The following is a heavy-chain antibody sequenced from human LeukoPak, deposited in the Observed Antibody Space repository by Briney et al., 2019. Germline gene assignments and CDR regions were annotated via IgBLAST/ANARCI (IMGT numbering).Heavy chain of an antibody. V-gene: IGHV1-2*02. Sequence: GASVKVSCKASGYAFTGYYIYWVRQAPGQGLEWMGWINPNSGGTNYAQTFQGRVTMTRDTSISTAYMELSSLRSDDTAVYYCAREGHTSGFSDSWGQGTLVTVSS. CDR1: GYAFTGYY. CDR3: AREGHTSGFSDS. CDR2: INPNSGGT. D-gene: IGHD3-22*01. J-gene: IGHJ4*02.